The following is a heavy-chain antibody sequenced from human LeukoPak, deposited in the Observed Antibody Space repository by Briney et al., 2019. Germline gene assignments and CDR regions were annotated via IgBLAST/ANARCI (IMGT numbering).Heavy chain of an antibody. D-gene: IGHD6-13*01. V-gene: IGHV3-21*01. Sequence: GGSLRLSCAASGFTFSSYSMNWVRQAPGKGLEWVSSISSSSSYIYYADSVKGRFTISRDNAKNSLYLQMNSLRAEDTAVYYCARDAGIAAAGPDYWGQGTLVTVSS. CDR3: ARDAGIAAAGPDY. J-gene: IGHJ4*02. CDR1: GFTFSSYS. CDR2: ISSSSSYI.